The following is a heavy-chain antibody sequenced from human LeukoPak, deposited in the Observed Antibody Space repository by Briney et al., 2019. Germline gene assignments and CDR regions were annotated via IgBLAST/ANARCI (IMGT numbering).Heavy chain of an antibody. CDR2: MNPNSGNT. D-gene: IGHD6-13*01. J-gene: IGHJ4*02. CDR1: GYTFTSYD. Sequence: WASVKVSCKASGYTFTSYDINWVRQATGQGLEWMGWMNPNSGNTGYAQKFQGRVTMTRNTSISTAYMELSSLRSEDTAVYYCARGSAHSSSWFYWGQGTLVTVSS. V-gene: IGHV1-8*01. CDR3: ARGSAHSSSWFY.